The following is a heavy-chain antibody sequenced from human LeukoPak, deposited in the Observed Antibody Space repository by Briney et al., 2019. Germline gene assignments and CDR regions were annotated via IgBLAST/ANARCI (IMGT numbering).Heavy chain of an antibody. CDR3: ARDLPYYSNSLCYYHMDV. D-gene: IGHD4-11*01. CDR2: IYYSGST. J-gene: IGHJ6*03. CDR1: GGSISSYY. V-gene: IGHV4-59*01. Sequence: SETLSLTCTVSGGSISSYYWSWIRQPPGKGLEWIGYIYYSGSTNYNPSLKSRVTISVDTSKNQFSLKLSSVTAADTAVYYCARDLPYYSNSLCYYHMDVWGKGTTATVSS.